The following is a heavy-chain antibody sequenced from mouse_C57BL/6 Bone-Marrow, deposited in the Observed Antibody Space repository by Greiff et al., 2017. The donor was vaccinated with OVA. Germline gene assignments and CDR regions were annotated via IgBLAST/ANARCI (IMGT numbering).Heavy chain of an antibody. CDR3: ARRPITTVVGSYYAMDY. Sequence: QVQLQQSGAELMKPGASVKLSCKATGYTFTGYWIEWVKQRPGHGLEWIGEILPGSGSTNYNEKFKGKATFTADTSSNTAYMQLSSLTTEDSAIYYCARRPITTVVGSYYAMDYWGQGTSVTVSS. CDR1: GYTFTGYW. D-gene: IGHD1-1*01. CDR2: ILPGSGST. V-gene: IGHV1-9*01. J-gene: IGHJ4*01.